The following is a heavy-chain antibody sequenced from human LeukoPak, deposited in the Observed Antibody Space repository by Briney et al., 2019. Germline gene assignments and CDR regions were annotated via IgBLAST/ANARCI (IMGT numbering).Heavy chain of an antibody. V-gene: IGHV1-2*02. D-gene: IGHD4-11*01. J-gene: IGHJ4*02. Sequence: ASVKVSCKASGYTFTGYYIHWVRLATGQGLEWMGWINPNSGGTNYAQKFQGRVTMTRDTSISTAYMELSRLTSDDTAVYYCARDAIVRDYSNSDYWGQGTLVTVSS. CDR2: INPNSGGT. CDR3: ARDAIVRDYSNSDY. CDR1: GYTFTGYY.